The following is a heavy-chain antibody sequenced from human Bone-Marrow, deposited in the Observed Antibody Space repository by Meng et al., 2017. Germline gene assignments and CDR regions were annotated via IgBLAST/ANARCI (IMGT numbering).Heavy chain of an antibody. V-gene: IGHV1-18*01. J-gene: IGHJ4*02. Sequence: VKVSCKTSGYTFTNYGITWVRQAPGQGLEWMGWISTYNGNRHYGQKFQGRVTMTTDSSTKTAYMELRGLRSDDTAVYYCARVRVIITMDYFDHCGQGTLVTISS. CDR2: ISTYNGNR. D-gene: IGHD3-10*01. CDR3: ARVRVIITMDYFDH. CDR1: GYTFTNYG.